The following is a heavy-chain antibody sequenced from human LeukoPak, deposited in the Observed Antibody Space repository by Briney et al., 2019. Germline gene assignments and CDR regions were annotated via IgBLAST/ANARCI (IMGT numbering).Heavy chain of an antibody. V-gene: IGHV1-18*01. D-gene: IGHD1-20*01. Sequence: ASVKVSCKTSGYTFISYGISWVRQAPGQGLEWMGWISGYNGNTNYAQKLQRKLQGRVTMTTDTSTSTAYMELRSLTSDDTAVYYCARDITGTTTPFDYWGQGTLVTVSS. CDR1: GYTFISYG. CDR3: ARDITGTTTPFDY. J-gene: IGHJ4*02. CDR2: ISGYNGNT.